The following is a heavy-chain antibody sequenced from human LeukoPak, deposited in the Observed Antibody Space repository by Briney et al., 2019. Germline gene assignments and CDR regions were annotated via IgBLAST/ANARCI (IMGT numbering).Heavy chain of an antibody. CDR1: GGTFSSYA. CDR3: ARGHVDTAMVYYYYYYMDV. Sequence: ASVKVSCKASGGTFSSYAISWVRQAPGQGLEWMGGVIPIFGTANYAQKFQGTATITTDESTSTAYMELSSLRCEDTAVYYCARGHVDTAMVYYYYYYMDVWGKGTTVTVSS. D-gene: IGHD5-18*01. CDR2: VIPIFGTA. J-gene: IGHJ6*03. V-gene: IGHV1-69*05.